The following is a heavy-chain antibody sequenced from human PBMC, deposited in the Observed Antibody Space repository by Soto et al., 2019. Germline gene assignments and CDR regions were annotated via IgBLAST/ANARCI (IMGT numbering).Heavy chain of an antibody. CDR2: ITWNSGSR. V-gene: IGHV3-9*01. J-gene: IGHJ3*02. CDR1: GFTFDDYA. CDR3: AKSKVDLEILKTTVTTFWGPFHI. D-gene: IGHD4-17*01. Sequence: EVQLVESGGGLVQPGRSLRLSCAASGFTFDDYAMHWVRQAPGKGPEWVSGITWNSGSRGYAESVKGRFTISRDNAKNSLYLQMNSLITEDTALYYCAKSKVDLEILKTTVTTFWGPFHIWGQGTMVTVSS.